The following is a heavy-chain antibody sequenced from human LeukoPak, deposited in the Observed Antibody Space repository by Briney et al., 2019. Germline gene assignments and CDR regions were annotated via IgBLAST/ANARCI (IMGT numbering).Heavy chain of an antibody. J-gene: IGHJ4*02. V-gene: IGHV3-23*01. CDR3: AKDGQWLVVSGYFDY. CDR2: ISGSGGST. D-gene: IGHD6-19*01. CDR1: RFSFSSYA. Sequence: GGSLRLSCVASRFSFSSYAMSWVRQAPGKGLEWVSAISGSGGSTYYADSVKGRSTISRDNSKNTLYLQMNSLRAEDTAVYYCAKDGQWLVVSGYFDYWGQGTLVTVSS.